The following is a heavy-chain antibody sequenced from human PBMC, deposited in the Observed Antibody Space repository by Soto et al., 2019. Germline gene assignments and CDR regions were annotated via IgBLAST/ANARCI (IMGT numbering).Heavy chain of an antibody. CDR2: IYWDDDK. CDR1: GFSLSTSGVG. V-gene: IGHV2-5*02. J-gene: IGHJ4*02. CDR3: AHMDLQLLTDYFDY. D-gene: IGHD6-19*01. Sequence: QITLKESGPTLVKPTQTLTLTCTFSGFSLSTSGVGVGWIRQPPGKALEWLALIYWDDDKRYSPSLKSRLTITKDTSKNQVVLTMTNMDPVDTATYYCAHMDLQLLTDYFDYWGQGTLVTVSS.